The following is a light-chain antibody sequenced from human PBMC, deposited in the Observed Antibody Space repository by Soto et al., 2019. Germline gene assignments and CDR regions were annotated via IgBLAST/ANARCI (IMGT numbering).Light chain of an antibody. CDR2: AAS. CDR3: QQANSFPWT. V-gene: IGKV1-39*01. Sequence: IQMTQSPSSLSAIVGDRVTITCRASQSIIFYLNWYQQKPGKAPKLLIYAASSLQSGVPSRFSGSGSGTDFTLTISSLQPEDFATYYCQQANSFPWTFGQGTKVDI. J-gene: IGKJ1*01. CDR1: QSIIFY.